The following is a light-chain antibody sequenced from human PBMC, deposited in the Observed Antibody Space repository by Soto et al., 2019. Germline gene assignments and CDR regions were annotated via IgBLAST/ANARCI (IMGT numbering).Light chain of an antibody. CDR3: SSHGGSNNFYV. J-gene: IGLJ1*01. CDR2: EVS. Sequence: QSVLTQPPSASGSPGQSVTISCTGTSSDVGAYNYVSWYQQHPGKAPKLMIHEVSKRPSGVPDRFSASKSGNTASLTVSGIQAEDEADYYCSSHGGSNNFYVFGTGTKGTVL. CDR1: SSDVGAYNY. V-gene: IGLV2-8*01.